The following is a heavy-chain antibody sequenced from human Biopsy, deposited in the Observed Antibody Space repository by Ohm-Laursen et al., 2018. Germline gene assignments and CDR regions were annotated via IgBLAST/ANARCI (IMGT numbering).Heavy chain of an antibody. CDR2: INPSGSTT. D-gene: IGHD3-22*01. CDR1: GYSFTSYY. J-gene: IGHJ4*02. CDR3: ARAMEYFYDSSRAYFDH. Sequence: GASVKVSCKASGYSFTSYYMHWVRQAPGQGLEWMGMINPSGSTTSYPQIFQGRVTMTRDTSKSTVYMELSSLTSEDTATYYCARAMEYFYDSSRAYFDHWGQGTLVTVSS. V-gene: IGHV1-46*01.